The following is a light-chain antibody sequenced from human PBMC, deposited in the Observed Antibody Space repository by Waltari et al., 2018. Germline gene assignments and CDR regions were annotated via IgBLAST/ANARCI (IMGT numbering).Light chain of an antibody. V-gene: IGLV1-44*01. J-gene: IGLJ3*02. CDR2: NNN. CDR3: AAWDASLHVLV. CDR1: TSNIGSNT. Sequence: QSVLTQPPSASGTPGQRVTISCLGSTSNIGSNTVNWFRQLPGTAPQLPIYNNNQRPSGVPDRFSASKSGTSASLAISGLQSDDEATYYCAAWDASLHVLVFGGGTTLTVL.